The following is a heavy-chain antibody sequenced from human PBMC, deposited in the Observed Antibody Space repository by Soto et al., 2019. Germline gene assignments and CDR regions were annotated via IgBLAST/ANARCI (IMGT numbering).Heavy chain of an antibody. Sequence: GGDLRLPYTASGVTASTVFNRVGRQAPGRGVDWVSLIYGGGSTYYADSVKGRFTVSRDNSKNTLYLQMNGLRAEDTAVYYCARGLFGGYNARVGAFDIWGRGTMVIVSS. CDR1: GVTASTVF. D-gene: IGHD5-12*01. J-gene: IGHJ3*02. V-gene: IGHV3-66*01. CDR2: IYGGGST. CDR3: ARGLFGGYNARVGAFDI.